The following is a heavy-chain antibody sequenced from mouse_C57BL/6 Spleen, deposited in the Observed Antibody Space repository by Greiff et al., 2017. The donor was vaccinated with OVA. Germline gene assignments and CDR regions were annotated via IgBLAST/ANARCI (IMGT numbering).Heavy chain of an antibody. CDR2: INPSSGYT. V-gene: IGHV1-7*01. Sequence: VQLQQSGAELAKPGASVKLSCKASGYTFTSYWMHWVKQRPGQGLEWIGYINPSSGYTKYNQKFKDKATLTADKSSSTAYMQLSSLTYEDSAVYYCARIYYGSSSLFDYWGQGTTLTVSS. CDR3: ARIYYGSSSLFDY. J-gene: IGHJ2*01. D-gene: IGHD1-1*01. CDR1: GYTFTSYW.